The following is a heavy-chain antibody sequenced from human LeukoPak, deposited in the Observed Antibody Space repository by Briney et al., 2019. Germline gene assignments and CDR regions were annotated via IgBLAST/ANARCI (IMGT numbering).Heavy chain of an antibody. CDR2: ISDSGST. Sequence: SETLSLTCTVSGGSIKGYFWTWIRQPPGKGLEWIGYISDSGSTNYNPSLKSRVTLSVDSSNTEFSLRLNSVTAADTAVYYCARVLRGAVTSNWFAPCGQGTPVTVSS. CDR1: GGSIKGYF. D-gene: IGHD4-17*01. CDR3: ARVLRGAVTSNWFAP. J-gene: IGHJ5*02. V-gene: IGHV4-59*01.